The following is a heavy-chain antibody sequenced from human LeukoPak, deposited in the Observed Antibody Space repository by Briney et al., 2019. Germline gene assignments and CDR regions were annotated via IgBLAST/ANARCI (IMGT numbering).Heavy chain of an antibody. J-gene: IGHJ4*02. D-gene: IGHD6-13*01. CDR1: GGSISNHY. CDR2: IYYSGST. CDR3: AKSSSWDQFDS. Sequence: SETLSLTCTVSGGSISNHYWSWIRQPPGKGLEWIGYIYYSGSTKYNPSLKSRVTISVDSSKNQFSLRLTSVTSADTAVYYCAKSSSWDQFDSWGQGTLVIVSS. V-gene: IGHV4-59*11.